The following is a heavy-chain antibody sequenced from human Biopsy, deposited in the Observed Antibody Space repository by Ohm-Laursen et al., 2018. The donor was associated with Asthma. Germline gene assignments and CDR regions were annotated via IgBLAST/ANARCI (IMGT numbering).Heavy chain of an antibody. CDR3: AKRRGYSDLTDFDH. CDR2: VSYDGGVV. CDR1: GFVFRSHA. Sequence: LSLTCAASGFVFRSHAMHWVRQAPGKGLEWVEVVSYDGGVVHYADSMKGRFTISRDNAKSTLYLQMNRLRTDDTAVYFCAKRRGYSDLTDFDHWGQGTLVTVSS. J-gene: IGHJ4*02. D-gene: IGHD3-3*01. V-gene: IGHV3-30*18.